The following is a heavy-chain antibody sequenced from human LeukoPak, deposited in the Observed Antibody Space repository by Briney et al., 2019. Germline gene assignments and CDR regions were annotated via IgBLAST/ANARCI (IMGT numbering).Heavy chain of an antibody. D-gene: IGHD3-16*01. CDR3: TRERMGAYYYYGMDV. V-gene: IGHV3-73*01. CDR2: IRSKANSYAT. CDR1: GFTFSGSA. J-gene: IGHJ6*02. Sequence: AGGSLRLSCAASGFTFSGSAMHWVRQASGKGLEWVGRIRSKANSYATAYAASVKGRFTISRDDSKNTAYLQMNSLKTEDTAVYYCTRERMGAYYYYGMDVRGQGTTVTVSS.